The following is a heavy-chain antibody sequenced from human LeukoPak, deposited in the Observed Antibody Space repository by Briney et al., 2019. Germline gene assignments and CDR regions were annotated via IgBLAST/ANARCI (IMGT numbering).Heavy chain of an antibody. J-gene: IGHJ4*02. V-gene: IGHV4-34*01. D-gene: IGHD6-13*01. Sequence: PSETLSLTCTVSGGSISSYYWSWLRQPPGKGLEWIGEINHSGSTNYNPSLKSRVTISVDTSKNQFSLKLSSVTAADTAVYYCASAIAAAGTFDYWGQGTLVTVSS. CDR2: INHSGST. CDR3: ASAIAAAGTFDY. CDR1: GGSISSYY.